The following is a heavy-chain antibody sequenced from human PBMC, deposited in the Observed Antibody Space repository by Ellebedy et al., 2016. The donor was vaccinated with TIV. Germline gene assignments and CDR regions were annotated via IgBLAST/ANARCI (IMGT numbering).Heavy chain of an antibody. D-gene: IGHD6-13*01. J-gene: IGHJ4*02. Sequence: PGGSLRLSCAASGFTFSSYSMNWVRQAPGKGLEWVSYISSSSSTIYYADSVKGRFTISRDNAKNSLYLQMNSLRDEDTAVYYCARYCRIPAAGLYYVDYWGQGTLVTVSS. V-gene: IGHV3-48*02. CDR3: ARYCRIPAAGLYYVDY. CDR2: ISSSSSTI. CDR1: GFTFSSYS.